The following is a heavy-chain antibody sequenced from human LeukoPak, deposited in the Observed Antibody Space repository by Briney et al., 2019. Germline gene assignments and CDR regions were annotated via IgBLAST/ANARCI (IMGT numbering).Heavy chain of an antibody. CDR1: GYTLTELS. D-gene: IGHD2-15*01. CDR2: FDPEDGET. CDR3: AKDTRLDIVVVVAATDAGGFDY. Sequence: ASVKVSCKVSGYTLTELSMHWVRQAPGKGLEWMGGFDPEDGETIYAQKFQGRVTMTEDTSTDTAYMELSSLRSEDTAVYYCAKDTRLDIVVVVAATDAGGFDYWGQGTLVTVSS. J-gene: IGHJ4*02. V-gene: IGHV1-24*01.